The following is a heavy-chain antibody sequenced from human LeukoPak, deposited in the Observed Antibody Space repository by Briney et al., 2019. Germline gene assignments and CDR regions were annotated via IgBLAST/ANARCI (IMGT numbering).Heavy chain of an antibody. D-gene: IGHD6-13*01. V-gene: IGHV1-18*01. CDR3: AREIIADRRRAYTWFDP. CDR2: ISAYNGNT. CDR1: GYTFTSYS. Sequence: ASVKVSCKASGYTFTSYSISWVRQAPGQGLEWMGWISAYNGNTNYAQKLQGRVTITADKSTSTAYMELSSLRSDDTAVYYCAREIIADRRRAYTWFDPWGQGTLVTVSS. J-gene: IGHJ5*02.